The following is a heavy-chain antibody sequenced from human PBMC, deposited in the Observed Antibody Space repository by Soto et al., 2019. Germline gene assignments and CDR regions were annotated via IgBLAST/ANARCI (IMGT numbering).Heavy chain of an antibody. CDR1: GFTFSDYF. CDR2: ISSSGTTI. D-gene: IGHD3-10*01. J-gene: IGHJ4*02. Sequence: SGGSLRLSCAASGFTFSDYFMTWIRQAPGKGLEWVSYISSSGTTIFYADSVQGRFTISRDNAKKSLYLQMNSLRAEDTAVYYCARATGADKEDYWGQGTLVTVSS. V-gene: IGHV3-11*04. CDR3: ARATGADKEDY.